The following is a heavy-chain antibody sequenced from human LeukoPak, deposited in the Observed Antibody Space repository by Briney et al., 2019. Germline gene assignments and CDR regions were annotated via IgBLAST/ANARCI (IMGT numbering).Heavy chain of an antibody. V-gene: IGHV3-74*01. Sequence: EGSLRLSCAASGFTFTTYWMHWVRQAPGKGLEWVSHINSDGSITSYADSVKGRLTISRDNAKNTLYLQMNSLRAEDTAVYYCARDAVDTANAVWGQGTTVTVSS. D-gene: IGHD5-18*01. CDR1: GFTFTTYW. CDR2: INSDGSIT. J-gene: IGHJ6*02. CDR3: ARDAVDTANAV.